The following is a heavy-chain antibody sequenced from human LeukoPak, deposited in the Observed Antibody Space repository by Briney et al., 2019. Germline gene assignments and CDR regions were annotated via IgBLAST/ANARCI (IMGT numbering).Heavy chain of an antibody. Sequence: PGGSLRLSCAASGFTFSNYWMTWVRQAPGKGLEWVANIKQDGSEKYYVDSAKGRFTISRDNAKNSLFLQMNSLRAEDTAVYYCARSGKWEPYDYWGQGTLVTVSS. D-gene: IGHD1-26*01. V-gene: IGHV3-7*01. CDR2: IKQDGSEK. CDR1: GFTFSNYW. J-gene: IGHJ4*02. CDR3: ARSGKWEPYDY.